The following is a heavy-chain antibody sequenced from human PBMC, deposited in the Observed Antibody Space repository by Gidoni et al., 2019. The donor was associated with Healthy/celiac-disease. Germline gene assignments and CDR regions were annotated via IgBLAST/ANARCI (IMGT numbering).Heavy chain of an antibody. CDR1: GYTFTGYY. CDR3: ARDRNVDPEGYYGMDV. V-gene: IGHV1-2*02. J-gene: IGHJ6*02. CDR2: INPNSGGT. D-gene: IGHD1-1*01. Sequence: GASVKVSCKASGYTFTGYYMHWVRQAPGQGLEWMGWINPNSGGTNYAQKFQGRVTMTRDTSISTAYMELSRLRSDDTAVYYCARDRNVDPEGYYGMDVWGQGTTVTVSS.